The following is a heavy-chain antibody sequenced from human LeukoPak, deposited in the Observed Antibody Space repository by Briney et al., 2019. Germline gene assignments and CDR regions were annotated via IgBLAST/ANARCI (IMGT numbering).Heavy chain of an antibody. CDR2: ISAYNGNT. J-gene: IGHJ4*02. Sequence: ASVKVSCKASGYTFTSYGISWVRQAPGQGLEWMGWISAYNGNTNYAQKLKGRVTMTTDTSTSTAYMELRRLRSDDTAVYYCARVLINIVVVPAAILGTDDYWGQGTLVTVSS. CDR1: GYTFTSYG. CDR3: ARVLINIVVVPAAILGTDDY. D-gene: IGHD2-2*02. V-gene: IGHV1-18*01.